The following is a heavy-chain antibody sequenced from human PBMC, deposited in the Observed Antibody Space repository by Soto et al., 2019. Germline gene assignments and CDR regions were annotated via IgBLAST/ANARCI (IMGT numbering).Heavy chain of an antibody. Sequence: SETLSLTCTVSGGCISNYYWSWIRQPPGKGLQWIGYIFSSGSTNYNPSLKSRVTVSVDTSKNQFSLKVTSVTAADTAVYYCARLHGYCISSSCHDRYAKDVWGQGTTVTVSS. CDR3: ARLHGYCISSSCHDRYAKDV. V-gene: IGHV4-4*08. J-gene: IGHJ6*02. CDR1: GGCISNYY. CDR2: IFSSGST. D-gene: IGHD2-2*01.